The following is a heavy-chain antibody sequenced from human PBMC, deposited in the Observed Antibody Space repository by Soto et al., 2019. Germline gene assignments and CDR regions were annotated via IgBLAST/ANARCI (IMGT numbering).Heavy chain of an antibody. CDR3: TASADDTFLHY. CDR1: GFTFGDYA. Sequence: GGSLRLSCTASGFTFGDYAMSWVRQAPGKGLEWVGFIRRKDYGGTTEYDASVKGRFTISRDDSKSIAYLQMNSLKTEDTAVYYCTASADDTFLHYWAQATMVTVSP. J-gene: IGHJ4*02. V-gene: IGHV3-49*04. CDR2: IRRKDYGGTT. D-gene: IGHD3-9*01.